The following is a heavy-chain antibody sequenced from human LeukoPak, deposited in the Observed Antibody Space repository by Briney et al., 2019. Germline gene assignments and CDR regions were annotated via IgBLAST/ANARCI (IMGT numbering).Heavy chain of an antibody. V-gene: IGHV6-1*01. D-gene: IGHD6-13*01. Sequence: SQTLSLTCAISGDSVSSNSXXWXXXRXSXSRGLEXXGRTYXXSKWYNDYAVSVKSRITINPDTSKNQFSLQLNSVTPEDTAVYYCARDYSSSWYGTGEYYFDYWGQGTLVTVSS. J-gene: IGHJ4*02. CDR2: TYXXSKWYN. CDR1: GDSVSSNSXX. CDR3: ARDYSSSWYGTGEYYFDY.